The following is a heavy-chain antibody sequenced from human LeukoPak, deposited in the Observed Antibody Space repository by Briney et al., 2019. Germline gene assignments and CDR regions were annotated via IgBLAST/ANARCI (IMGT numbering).Heavy chain of an antibody. J-gene: IGHJ4*02. D-gene: IGHD3-22*01. CDR3: VRGNYYDSSGFDVSGY. CDR1: GFTFSSYS. CDR2: ISSSSSTI. V-gene: IGHV3-48*01. Sequence: HAGGSLRLSCAASGFTFSSYSMNWVRQAPGKGLEWVSYISSSSSTIYYADSVKGRFTISRDNSNNTLHLQVNSLRAEDTALYYCVRGNYYDSSGFDVSGYWGQGALVTVSS.